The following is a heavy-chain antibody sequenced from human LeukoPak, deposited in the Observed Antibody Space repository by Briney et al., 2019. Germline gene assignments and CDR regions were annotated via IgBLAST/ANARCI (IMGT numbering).Heavy chain of an antibody. CDR3: ASHTGSFHYFDY. J-gene: IGHJ4*02. Sequence: SETLSLTCTVSGGSISSSSYYWGWIRQPPGKGLEWIGSIYYSGSTYYNPSLKSRVTISVDTSKNQFSLKLSSVTAADTAVYYCASHTGSFHYFDYWGQGTLVTVSS. D-gene: IGHD3-16*02. V-gene: IGHV4-39*01. CDR2: IYYSGST. CDR1: GGSISSSSYY.